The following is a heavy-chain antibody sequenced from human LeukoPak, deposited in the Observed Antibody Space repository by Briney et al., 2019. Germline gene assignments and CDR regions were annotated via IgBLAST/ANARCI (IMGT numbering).Heavy chain of an antibody. CDR1: GFTFSSYG. J-gene: IGHJ4*02. V-gene: IGHV3-30*02. CDR3: ARDGVIYGSIDY. Sequence: GGSLRLSCAAPGFTFSSYGMHWVRQAPGKGLEWVAFIRYDGSNKYYADSVKGRFTISRDNSKNTLYLQMNSLRAEDTAVYYCARDGVIYGSIDYWGQGTLVTVSS. D-gene: IGHD4-17*01. CDR2: IRYDGSNK.